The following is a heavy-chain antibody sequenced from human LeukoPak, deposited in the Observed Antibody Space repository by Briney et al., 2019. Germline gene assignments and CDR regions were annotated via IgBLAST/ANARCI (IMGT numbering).Heavy chain of an antibody. CDR3: ARWGRGTGFDY. Sequence: VDSVKGRFTISRDNANNALYLQMNSLRAEDTAIYYCARWGRGTGFDYWGQGTLATVSS. V-gene: IGHV3-7*04. J-gene: IGHJ4*02. D-gene: IGHD7-27*01.